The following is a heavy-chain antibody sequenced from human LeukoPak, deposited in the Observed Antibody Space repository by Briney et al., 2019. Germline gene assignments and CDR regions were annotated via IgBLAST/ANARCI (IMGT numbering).Heavy chain of an antibody. Sequence: GGSLRLSCAASGFTFSSYSMNWVRQAPGKGLEWVSSISSSSSYIYYADSVKGRFTISRDNAKNSLYLQMNSLRAGDTAVYYCARGGSWSGYYYYYYGMDVWGQGTTVTVSS. CDR2: ISSSSSYI. D-gene: IGHD3-3*01. V-gene: IGHV3-21*01. CDR1: GFTFSSYS. J-gene: IGHJ6*02. CDR3: ARGGSWSGYYYYYYGMDV.